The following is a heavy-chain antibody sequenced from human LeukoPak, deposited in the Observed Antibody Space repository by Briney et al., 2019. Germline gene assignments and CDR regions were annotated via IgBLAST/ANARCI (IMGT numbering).Heavy chain of an antibody. CDR1: GGSISSGDYY. CDR3: ARVGGPYYYGSGLFDP. Sequence: NPSETLSLTCTVSGGSISSGDYYWSWIRQPPGKGLEWIGYIYYSGSTYYNPSLKSRVTISVDTSKNQFSLKLSSVTAADTAVYYCARVGGPYYYGSGLFDPWGQGTLVTVSS. J-gene: IGHJ5*02. V-gene: IGHV4-30-4*01. D-gene: IGHD3-10*01. CDR2: IYYSGST.